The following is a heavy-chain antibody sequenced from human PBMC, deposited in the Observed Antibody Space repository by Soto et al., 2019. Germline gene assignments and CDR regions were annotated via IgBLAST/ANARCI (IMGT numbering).Heavy chain of an antibody. CDR3: ARDYYDSSGYYSSYYFDY. J-gene: IGHJ4*02. CDR1: GLTFSSYA. Sequence: GGSLRLSCAASGLTFSSYAMHWVRQAPGKGLEWVAVISYDGSNKYYADSVKGRFTISRDNSKNTLYLQMNSLRAEDTAVYYCARDYYDSSGYYSSYYFDYWGQGTLVTVSS. CDR2: ISYDGSNK. D-gene: IGHD3-22*01. V-gene: IGHV3-30*04.